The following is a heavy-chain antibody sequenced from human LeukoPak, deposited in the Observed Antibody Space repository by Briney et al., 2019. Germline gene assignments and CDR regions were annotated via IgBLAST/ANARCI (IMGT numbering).Heavy chain of an antibody. Sequence: GGSLRLSCVASGFIFSDYGIQWVRQAPGKGLEWVAVIAYDGNNTYYGDSVRGRFTISRDNSKRMVYLEMNSLRVEDTAVYYCAKTGMLRRVGYLDVWGKGTAVIVSS. D-gene: IGHD1-1*01. J-gene: IGHJ6*04. CDR1: GFIFSDYG. V-gene: IGHV3-30*18. CDR3: AKTGMLRRVGYLDV. CDR2: IAYDGNNT.